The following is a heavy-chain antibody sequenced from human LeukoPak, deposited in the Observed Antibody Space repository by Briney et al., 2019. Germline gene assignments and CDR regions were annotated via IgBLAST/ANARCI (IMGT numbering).Heavy chain of an antibody. V-gene: IGHV3-48*01. CDR1: GFTFSSYS. CDR3: ARGLAVAGTSGLRY. J-gene: IGHJ4*02. D-gene: IGHD6-19*01. CDR2: ISSSSSTI. Sequence: GGSLRLSCAASGFTFSSYSMNWVRQAPGKGLEWVSYISSSSSTIYYADSVKGRFTISRDNAKNSLYLQMNSLRAEDTAVYYCARGLAVAGTSGLRYWGQGPLVTVSS.